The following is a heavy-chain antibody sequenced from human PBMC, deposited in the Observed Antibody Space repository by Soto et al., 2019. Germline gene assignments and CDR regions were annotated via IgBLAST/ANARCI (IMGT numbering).Heavy chain of an antibody. Sequence: QVQLVQSGAEVKKPGSSVKVSCKASGGTFSSYAMSWVRQRPGQGLEWMGGIMPIIGTANYAQKFQGRGTITADESTSTAYMELSSLRSEDTAVYYCARGGYSSSYRLDYWGQGTLVTVSS. D-gene: IGHD6-6*01. CDR3: ARGGYSSSYRLDY. CDR1: GGTFSSYA. CDR2: IMPIIGTA. J-gene: IGHJ4*02. V-gene: IGHV1-69*01.